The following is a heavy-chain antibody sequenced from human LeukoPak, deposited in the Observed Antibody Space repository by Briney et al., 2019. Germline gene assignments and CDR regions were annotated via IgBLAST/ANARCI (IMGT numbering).Heavy chain of an antibody. CDR2: IYHSGGT. V-gene: IGHV4-4*02. CDR3: AGDAATGRDY. CDR1: GGPISSSHW. J-gene: IGHJ4*02. Sequence: PSGTLSLTCAVSGGPISSSHWWSWVRQPPGKGLEWIGEIYHSGGTNYNPSLKSRVTMSVDKSKNQFSLKLSSVTAADTAVYYCAGDAATGRDYWGQGTLVTVSS. D-gene: IGHD6-13*01.